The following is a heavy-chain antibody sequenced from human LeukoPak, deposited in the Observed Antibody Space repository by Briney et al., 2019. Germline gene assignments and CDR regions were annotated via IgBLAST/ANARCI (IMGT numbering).Heavy chain of an antibody. CDR1: GFTFSSYS. D-gene: IGHD5-18*01. Sequence: GGSLRLPCAASGFTFSSYSMNWVRQAPGKGLEWVSSISSSSSYIYYADSVKGRFTISRDNAKNSLYLQMNSLRAEDTAVYYCARERGYSYGTEELFDYWGQGTLVTVSS. J-gene: IGHJ4*02. CDR3: ARERGYSYGTEELFDY. V-gene: IGHV3-21*01. CDR2: ISSSSSYI.